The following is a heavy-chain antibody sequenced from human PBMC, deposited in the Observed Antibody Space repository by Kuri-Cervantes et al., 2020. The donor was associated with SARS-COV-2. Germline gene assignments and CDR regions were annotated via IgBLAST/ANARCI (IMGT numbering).Heavy chain of an antibody. CDR1: GYTFTGYY. J-gene: IGHJ5*02. D-gene: IGHD3-22*01. CDR3: ARFRINTRGFDP. V-gene: IGHV1-2*02. CDR2: INPNSGGT. Sequence: ASVKVTCKASGYTFTGYYMHWVRQAAGQGLEWMGWINPNSGGTNYAQKFQGRVTMTRDTSISTAYMELSRLRSDDTAVYYCARFRINTRGFDPWGQGTLVTVSS.